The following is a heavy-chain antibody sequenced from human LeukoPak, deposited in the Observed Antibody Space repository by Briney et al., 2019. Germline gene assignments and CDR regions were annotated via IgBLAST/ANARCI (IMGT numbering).Heavy chain of an antibody. J-gene: IGHJ4*02. CDR3: AKVLNYGTFDY. CDR1: GFTVSSNY. V-gene: IGHV3-48*01. Sequence: GGSLRLSCAASGFTVSSNYMSWVRQAPGKGLEWVSYISSSSSTIYYADSVKGRFTISRDNSKNTLYLQMNSLRAEDTAVYYCAKVLNYGTFDYWGQGTLVTVSS. D-gene: IGHD3-10*01. CDR2: ISSSSSTI.